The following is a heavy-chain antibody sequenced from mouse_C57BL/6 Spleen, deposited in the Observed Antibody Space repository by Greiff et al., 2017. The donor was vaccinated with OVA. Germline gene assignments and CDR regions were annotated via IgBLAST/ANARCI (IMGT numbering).Heavy chain of an antibody. CDR1: GYSITSGYD. V-gene: IGHV3-1*01. Sequence: VQLKESGPGMVKPSQSLSLTCTVTGYSITSGYDWHWIRHFPGNKLEWMCYISYSGSTNNNPSLKSRISINHDTSKNHFFLKLNSVTTEDTATYYCARGELRPWFAYWGQGTLVTVSA. CDR2: ISYSGST. CDR3: ARGELRPWFAY. D-gene: IGHD3-2*02. J-gene: IGHJ3*01.